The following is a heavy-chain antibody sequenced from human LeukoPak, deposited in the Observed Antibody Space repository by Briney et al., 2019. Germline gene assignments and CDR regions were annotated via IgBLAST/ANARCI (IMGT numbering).Heavy chain of an antibody. CDR2: ISGSGGNT. CDR3: AKKVSSSGGPYYSDY. J-gene: IGHJ4*02. V-gene: IGHV3-23*01. Sequence: GGSLRLSCAASGFTFSTYAVSWVRQAPGKGLEWVSLISGSGGNTYYADSVKGRFTISRDNSKNTLYLQMDSLRAEDTAIYYCAKKVSSSGGPYYSDYWGQGTLVTVSS. CDR1: GFTFSTYA. D-gene: IGHD6-19*01.